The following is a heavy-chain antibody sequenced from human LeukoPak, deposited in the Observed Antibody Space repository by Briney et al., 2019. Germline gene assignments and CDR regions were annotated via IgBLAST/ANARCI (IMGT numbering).Heavy chain of an antibody. Sequence: PGGSLRLSCVASGFTFNNYAMHWVRQAPGKGLEWVSTINVNGAATYYADSFKGRFFISRDDSKSTVYLRMNKLRVEDSGLYYCAKSGSYYDSSGLFDYWGQGTLVTVSS. V-gene: IGHV3-23*01. CDR2: INVNGAAT. D-gene: IGHD3-22*01. J-gene: IGHJ4*02. CDR3: AKSGSYYDSSGLFDY. CDR1: GFTFNNYA.